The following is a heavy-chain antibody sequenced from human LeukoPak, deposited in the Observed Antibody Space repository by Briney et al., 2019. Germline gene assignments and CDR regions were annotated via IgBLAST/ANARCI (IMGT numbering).Heavy chain of an antibody. Sequence: GGSLRLSCAASGFTFSSYSMNWVRQAPGKGLEWVSAISSSGRYMYYADSVKGRFTISRDNANNSLYLQMDSLRAEDTAVYYCAKDVRSDYFDYWGQGTLVTVSS. CDR1: GFTFSSYS. CDR3: AKDVRSDYFDY. V-gene: IGHV3-21*01. J-gene: IGHJ4*02. CDR2: ISSSGRYM.